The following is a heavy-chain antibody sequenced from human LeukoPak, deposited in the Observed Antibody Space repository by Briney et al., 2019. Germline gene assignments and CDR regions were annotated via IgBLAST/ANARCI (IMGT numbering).Heavy chain of an antibody. CDR1: GFTFSDYY. J-gene: IGHJ4*02. V-gene: IGHV3-30*03. D-gene: IGHD3/OR15-3a*01. Sequence: GGSLRLSCAASGFTFSDYYMSWIRQAPGKGLEWVAVISYDGSNKYYADSVKGRFTISRDNSKNTLYLQMNSLRAEDTAVYYCARDMYDFWSGPSAFDYWGQGTLVTVSS. CDR2: ISYDGSNK. CDR3: ARDMYDFWSGPSAFDY.